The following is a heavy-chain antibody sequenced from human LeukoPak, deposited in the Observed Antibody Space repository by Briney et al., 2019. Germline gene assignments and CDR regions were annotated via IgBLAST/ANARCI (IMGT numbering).Heavy chain of an antibody. D-gene: IGHD3-22*01. CDR1: GGSISSYY. CDR3: ARGGVHYDSSGYKY. J-gene: IGHJ4*02. CDR2: IHYSGST. V-gene: IGHV4-59*01. Sequence: SETLSLTCTVSGGSISSYYWSWIRQPPGKGLEWIGYIHYSGSTNYNPSLKSRVTISVDTSKNQFSLKLSSVTAADTAVYYCARGGVHYDSSGYKYWGQGTLVTVSS.